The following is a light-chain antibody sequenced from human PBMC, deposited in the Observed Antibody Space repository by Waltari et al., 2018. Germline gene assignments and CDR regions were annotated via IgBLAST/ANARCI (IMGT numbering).Light chain of an antibody. Sequence: EIVLTQSPSTLSVSPGERAILSCRARQTISYNLAWYQQRPGQPPRLLLYGASARAAAIPVRFSGSGSGTEFTLTISGLQSEDFAVYYCQHYHQWPPYTFGQGTKVE. V-gene: IGKV3-15*01. CDR1: QTISYN. CDR3: QHYHQWPPYT. J-gene: IGKJ2*01. CDR2: GAS.